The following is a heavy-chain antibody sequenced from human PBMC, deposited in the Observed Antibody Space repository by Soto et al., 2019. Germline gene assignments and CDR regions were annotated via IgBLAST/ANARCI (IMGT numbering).Heavy chain of an antibody. V-gene: IGHV1-46*01. D-gene: IGHD2-21*02. CDR3: ATGGHVVVVTAALDY. CDR1: GDTFTDYY. CDR2: VNPSGGHT. Sequence: QVQLMQSGAEVKKPGASVKVSCKASGDTFTDYYIHWVRQAPGQGLEWMGTVNPSGGHTTYEQHFLCRVTMTRDTSTSTLYMELTSLTSDETAIYYWATGGHVVVVTAALDYWGQGTLVTVSS. J-gene: IGHJ4*02.